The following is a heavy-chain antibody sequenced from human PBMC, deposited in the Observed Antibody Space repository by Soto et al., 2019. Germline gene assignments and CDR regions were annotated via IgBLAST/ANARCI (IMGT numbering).Heavy chain of an antibody. J-gene: IGHJ4*02. Sequence: QVQLQESGPGLVKPSQTLSLTCTVSGGSISSGGYYWNWIRQHPGKGLEWIGYIYYNGTTYYNPSLKSRVTISVDTSKTQFSLRLSSVTAADTALYYCDRGRAATNDPYYFDYWGQGTLVTVSS. CDR1: GGSISSGGYY. CDR3: DRGRAATNDPYYFDY. D-gene: IGHD6-13*01. V-gene: IGHV4-31*03. CDR2: IYYNGTT.